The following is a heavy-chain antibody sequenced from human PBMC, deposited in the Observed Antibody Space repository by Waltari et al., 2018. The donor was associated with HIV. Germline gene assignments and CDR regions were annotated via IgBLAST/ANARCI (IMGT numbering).Heavy chain of an antibody. CDR2: IKSDGNKT. CDR3: ARENYYDSSGYYFRPGRTSDAFDI. Sequence: EVQLVESGGGLVQPGGSLRVSCAASGFTFSTYWVHWVRQAPGKGLAGVSMIKSDGNKTSYADYVKGRFTISRDNAKNTLYLQMNSLRVEDTAVYYCARENYYDSSGYYFRPGRTSDAFDIWGQGTMVTVSS. J-gene: IGHJ3*02. V-gene: IGHV3-74*01. CDR1: GFTFSTYW. D-gene: IGHD3-22*01.